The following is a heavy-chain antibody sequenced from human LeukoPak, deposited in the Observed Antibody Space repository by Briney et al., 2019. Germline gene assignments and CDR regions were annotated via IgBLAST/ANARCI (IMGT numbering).Heavy chain of an antibody. CDR3: ARSKYYYGSGRSDAFDI. V-gene: IGHV1-2*02. J-gene: IGHJ3*02. CDR1: GYTFTGYY. D-gene: IGHD3-10*01. Sequence: VASVKVSCKASGYTFTGYYMHWVRQAPGQGLEWMGWINPNSGGTYYAQKFQGRVTMTRDTSISTAYMELSRLRSDDTAVYYCARSKYYYGSGRSDAFDIWGQGTMVTVSS. CDR2: INPNSGGT.